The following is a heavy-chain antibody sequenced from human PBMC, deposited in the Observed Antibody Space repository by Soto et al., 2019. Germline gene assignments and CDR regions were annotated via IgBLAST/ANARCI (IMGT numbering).Heavy chain of an antibody. V-gene: IGHV2-26*01. CDR1: GFSLSNARMG. Sequence: QVTLKESGPVLVKPTETLTLTCTVSGFSLSNARMGVSWIRQPPGKALEWLAHIFSNDEKSYSPSLKSRLTIAKDTSKSQVVLTMTNMDPVDTATYYCARTLQGDDFWSGYYPDRWGQGTLVTVSS. D-gene: IGHD3-3*01. CDR2: IFSNDEK. J-gene: IGHJ4*02. CDR3: ARTLQGDDFWSGYYPDR.